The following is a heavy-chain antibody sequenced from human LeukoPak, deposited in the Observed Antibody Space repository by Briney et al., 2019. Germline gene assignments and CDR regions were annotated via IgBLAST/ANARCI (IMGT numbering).Heavy chain of an antibody. Sequence: GGSLRLSCAASGFTFSSYSMNWVRQAPGKGLEWVSSISSSRSYIYYADSVKGRLTISRDNAKNSLYLQMNSLRAEDTAVYYCATITIKGNYMDVWGKGTTVTVSS. J-gene: IGHJ6*03. CDR1: GFTFSSYS. V-gene: IGHV3-21*01. D-gene: IGHD3-3*01. CDR3: ATITIKGNYMDV. CDR2: ISSSRSYI.